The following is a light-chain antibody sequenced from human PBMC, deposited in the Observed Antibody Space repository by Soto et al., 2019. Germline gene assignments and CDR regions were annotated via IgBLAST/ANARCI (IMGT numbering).Light chain of an antibody. CDR2: ENN. CDR1: SSNLGSDF. V-gene: IGLV1-51*02. J-gene: IGLJ3*02. CDR3: AAWDTSLSGGV. Sequence: QSVLTQPPSVSAAPGQQVTISCSGSSSNLGSDFVSWYQQLPGTAPQLLIYENNKRPSGIPDRFSGSKSATSATLGITGLQTGDEAEYYCAAWDTSLSGGVFGGGTQLTVL.